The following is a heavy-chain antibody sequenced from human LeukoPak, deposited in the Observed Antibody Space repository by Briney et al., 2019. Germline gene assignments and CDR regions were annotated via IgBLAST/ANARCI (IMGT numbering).Heavy chain of an antibody. CDR2: ISYSGANS. J-gene: IGHJ4*02. V-gene: IGHV3-23*01. D-gene: IGHD5-24*01. CDR1: GFTFSGSA. Sequence: PGGSLRLSCAASGFTFSGSAMSWVRQAPGEGLEWVSLISYSGANSYYTDSVRGRFTISRDNAKNSLSPQLNSLRAEDTAVYYCAREGPMAFDCWGQGTLVTVSS. CDR3: AREGPMAFDC.